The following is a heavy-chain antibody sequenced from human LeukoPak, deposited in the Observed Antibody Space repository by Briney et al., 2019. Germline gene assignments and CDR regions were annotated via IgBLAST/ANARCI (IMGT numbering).Heavy chain of an antibody. D-gene: IGHD2-2*01. CDR1: GGSISSSSYY. Sequence: SGTLSLTCTVSGGSISSSSYYWGWIRQPPGKGLEWIGSIYYSGSTYYNPSLKSRVTISVVTSKDQFSLKLTSVTAADTAVYYCARVGCSSTSCPNWFDPWGQGTLVTVSS. CDR3: ARVGCSSTSCPNWFDP. J-gene: IGHJ5*02. V-gene: IGHV4-39*07. CDR2: IYYSGST.